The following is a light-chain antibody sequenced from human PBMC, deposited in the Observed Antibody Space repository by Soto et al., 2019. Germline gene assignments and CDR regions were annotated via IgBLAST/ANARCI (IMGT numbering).Light chain of an antibody. CDR2: EVS. V-gene: IGLV2-14*01. J-gene: IGLJ3*02. CDR3: LAYTNTNTRV. Sequence: QSALTQPASVSGSPGQSITISCTGTSSDVGGYDYVSWYQQHPGKAPKLMIYEVSNRPSGVSNRFSGSKSGNTASLTISGLQDEDEADYYCLAYTNTNTRVLGGGTKLTVL. CDR1: SSDVGGYDY.